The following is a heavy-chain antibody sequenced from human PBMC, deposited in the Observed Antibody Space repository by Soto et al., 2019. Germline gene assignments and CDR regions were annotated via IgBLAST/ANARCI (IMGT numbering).Heavy chain of an antibody. D-gene: IGHD3-9*01. CDR3: AKDRGYDILTGPQGMDV. Sequence: PGGSLRLACTASGFSFSTYAMSWVRQAPGKGLEWVSAVSGSGGSTYYAASVKGRFTISRDNSKNTLYLQMNSLRAEDTAVYYCAKDRGYDILTGPQGMDVWGQGTTVTVSS. CDR2: VSGSGGST. V-gene: IGHV3-23*01. CDR1: GFSFSTYA. J-gene: IGHJ6*02.